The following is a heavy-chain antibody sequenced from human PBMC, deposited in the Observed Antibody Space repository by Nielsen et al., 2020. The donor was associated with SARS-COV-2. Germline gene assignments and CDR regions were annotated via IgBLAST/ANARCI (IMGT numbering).Heavy chain of an antibody. J-gene: IGHJ6*02. CDR1: GFTFNSYD. CDR3: AKRRAVFMLTFGGEGAMDV. D-gene: IGHD3-16*01. CDR2: IRVTGDT. V-gene: IGHV3-13*04. Sequence: GESLKISCAASGFTFNSYDMHWVRQATGKGLEWVSTIRVTGDTNYSGSVRGRFTISRDSSKNTMYLQMNNLSVEDTAVYHCAKRRAVFMLTFGGEGAMDVWGQGTTVSVSS.